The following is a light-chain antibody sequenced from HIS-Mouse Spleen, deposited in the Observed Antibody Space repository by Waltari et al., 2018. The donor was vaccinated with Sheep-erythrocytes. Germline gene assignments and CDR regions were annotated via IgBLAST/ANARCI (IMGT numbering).Light chain of an antibody. CDR1: KLGDKY. Sequence: SYELTQPPSVSVSPGQTASITCSGDKLGDKYACWYQQKPGQSPVLVIYQDSKRPSGIPERFAGSNSGNTATLTIGGTQAMDEADYDCQAWDSSTAVFGGGTKLTVL. CDR2: QDS. CDR3: QAWDSSTAV. J-gene: IGLJ2*01. V-gene: IGLV3-1*01.